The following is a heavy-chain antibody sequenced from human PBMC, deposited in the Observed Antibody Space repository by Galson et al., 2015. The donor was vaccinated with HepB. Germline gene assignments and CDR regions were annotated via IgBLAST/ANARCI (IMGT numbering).Heavy chain of an antibody. CDR3: ARGMGDGNNLVRYYYYGLDV. CDR1: GGSFSSFA. CDR2: IMPVFAIV. J-gene: IGHJ6*02. V-gene: IGHV1-69*10. Sequence: SVKVSCKASGGSFSSFAISWVRQAPGQGLEWMGGIMPVFAIVNYAQKFQDRVTITADTSTRTTTAYMELSSRASDDTAVYYCARGMGDGNNLVRYYYYGLDVWGQGTTVTVSS. D-gene: IGHD5-24*01.